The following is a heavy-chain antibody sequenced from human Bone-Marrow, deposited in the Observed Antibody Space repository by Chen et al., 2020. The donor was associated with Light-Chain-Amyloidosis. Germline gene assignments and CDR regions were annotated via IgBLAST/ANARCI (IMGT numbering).Heavy chain of an antibody. D-gene: IGHD2-15*01. V-gene: IGHV3-74*01. CDR3: AKDFGGRDDY. Sequence: EVQVVESGGGLVQPGGSLRLSCAASGFTLTTYWMHWVRQAPGKALVWVSRINEDGGTTNYAESVRGRFTISRDTAKNILYLQMNSLRAEDTALYYCAKDFGGRDDYWGQGTLVTVSS. CDR2: INEDGGTT. CDR1: GFTLTTYW. J-gene: IGHJ4*02.